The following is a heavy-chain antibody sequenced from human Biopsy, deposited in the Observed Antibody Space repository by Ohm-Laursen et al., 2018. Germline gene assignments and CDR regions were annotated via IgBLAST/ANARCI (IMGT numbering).Heavy chain of an antibody. CDR3: ARRGSGGRSFDY. D-gene: IGHD2-15*01. Sequence: SETLSLTCPVSGDSINSSYWSWIRQAPGKGLEWIGFISNSGNTNYNPSLKSRVTISADTSKNQFSLKLGSATVADTAVFYCARRGSGGRSFDYWGQGSLVTVSS. CDR2: ISNSGNT. CDR1: GDSINSSY. J-gene: IGHJ4*02. V-gene: IGHV4-59*08.